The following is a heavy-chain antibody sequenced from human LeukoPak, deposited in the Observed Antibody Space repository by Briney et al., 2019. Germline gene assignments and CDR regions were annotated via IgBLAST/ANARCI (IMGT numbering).Heavy chain of an antibody. CDR3: ARHSNYYDSGGYYYDY. CDR1: GGTFSSYA. V-gene: IGHV1-69*13. D-gene: IGHD3-22*01. J-gene: IGHJ4*02. Sequence: SVKVSCKASGGTFSSYAISWVRQAPGQGLEWMGRIIPIFGIANYAQKFQGRVTITADESTSTAYMELSSLRSEDTAVYYCARHSNYYDSGGYYYDYWGQGTLVTVSS. CDR2: IIPIFGIA.